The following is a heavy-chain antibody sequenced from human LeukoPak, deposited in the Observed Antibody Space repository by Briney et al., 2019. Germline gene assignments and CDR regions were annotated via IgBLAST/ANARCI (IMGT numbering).Heavy chain of an antibody. CDR1: GYTFTGYY. V-gene: IGHV1-2*02. J-gene: IGHJ4*02. Sequence: ASVKVSCKASGYTFTGYYMHWVRQAPGQGLEYMGRINPNSGGTNYAQKFQGRVTMTRDTSISTAYMDLSRLRSDDTAVYYCARDDGGDSSGCNTIDSWGQGTLVTVSS. CDR3: ARDDGGDSSGCNTIDS. D-gene: IGHD3-22*01. CDR2: INPNSGGT.